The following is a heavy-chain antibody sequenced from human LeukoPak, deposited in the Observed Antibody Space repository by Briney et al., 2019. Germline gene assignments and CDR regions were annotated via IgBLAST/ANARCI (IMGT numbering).Heavy chain of an antibody. J-gene: IGHJ4*02. CDR1: GFTFSEYA. D-gene: IGHD6-19*01. Sequence: PGGSLRVSCTASGFTFSEYAMSWFRQAPGKGLEWVGFIRSKAYGGTTEYALSVKGRFTISRDDSKSIAYLQMNSLKTEDTAVYYCTRPFSGIAVAGTGFDYWGQGTLVTVSS. CDR2: IRSKAYGGTT. V-gene: IGHV3-49*03. CDR3: TRPFSGIAVAGTGFDY.